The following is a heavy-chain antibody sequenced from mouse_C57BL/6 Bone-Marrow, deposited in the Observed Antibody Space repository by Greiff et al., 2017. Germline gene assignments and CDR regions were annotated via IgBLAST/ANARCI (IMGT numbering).Heavy chain of an antibody. CDR3: ARLIATVVADY. CDR2: IYPGSGNT. D-gene: IGHD1-1*01. CDR1: GYSFPSYY. V-gene: IGHV1-66*01. J-gene: IGHJ2*01. Sequence: QVQLQQSGPELVKPGASVKISCKASGYSFPSYYIHWVKQRPGQGLEWIGWIYPGSGNTKYNEKFKGKATLTADTSSSTAYMQLSSLTSEDSAVYYCARLIATVVADYWGQGTTRTVSS.